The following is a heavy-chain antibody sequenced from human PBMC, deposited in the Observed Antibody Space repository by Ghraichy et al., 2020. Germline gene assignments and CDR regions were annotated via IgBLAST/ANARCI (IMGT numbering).Heavy chain of an antibody. V-gene: IGHV3-7*01. CDR2: IKQDGTEM. CDR1: GFTFSSYW. Sequence: LSLTCAASGFTFSSYWMTWVRQAPGKGLEWVANIKQDGTEMYYVDSVAGRFTISRDNAKNSLYLQMNSLRVEDTAVYYCARDYRSARAAGPQPVGYWGQGTQVAVSS. J-gene: IGHJ4*02. CDR3: ARDYRSARAAGPQPVGY. D-gene: IGHD6-13*01.